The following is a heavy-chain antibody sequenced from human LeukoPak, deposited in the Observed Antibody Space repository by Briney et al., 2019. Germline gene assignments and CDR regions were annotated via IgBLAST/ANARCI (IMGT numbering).Heavy chain of an antibody. Sequence: GGSLRLSCAASGFTFDGNGMLWVRQAPGKGLEWVSGISWNSASTGYADSVKGRFTISRDNAKNSLYLQMNSLRAEDTALYHCAKGSSGYYYVFDKWGQGTLVTVSS. CDR1: GFTFDGNG. J-gene: IGHJ4*02. CDR2: ISWNSAST. V-gene: IGHV3-9*01. CDR3: AKGSSGYYYVFDK. D-gene: IGHD3-22*01.